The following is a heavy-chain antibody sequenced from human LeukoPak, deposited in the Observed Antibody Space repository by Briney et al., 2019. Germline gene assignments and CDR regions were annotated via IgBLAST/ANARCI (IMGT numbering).Heavy chain of an antibody. V-gene: IGHV3-13*01. Sequence: GSLRLSCAASGFTFTNYAMNWVRQAPGKGLEWVSAIGTAGDTYYPGSVKGRFTISRENAKNSLYLQMNSLRAGDTAVYYCARAFGSPDAFDIWGQGTMVTVS. CDR3: ARAFGSPDAFDI. CDR2: IGTAGDT. J-gene: IGHJ3*02. D-gene: IGHD1-26*01. CDR1: GFTFTNYA.